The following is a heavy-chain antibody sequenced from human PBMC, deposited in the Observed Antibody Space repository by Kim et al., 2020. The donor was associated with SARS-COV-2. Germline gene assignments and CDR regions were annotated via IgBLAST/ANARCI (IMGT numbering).Heavy chain of an antibody. CDR3: ARDRGGSSLSSFDY. J-gene: IGHJ4*02. D-gene: IGHD1-26*01. Sequence: ASVKVSCKASGYTFTGYYMHWVRQAPGQGLEWMGWINPNSGGTNYAQKFQGRVTMTRDTSISTAYMELSRLRSDDTAVYYCARDRGGSSLSSFDYWGQGTLVTVSS. V-gene: IGHV1-2*02. CDR2: INPNSGGT. CDR1: GYTFTGYY.